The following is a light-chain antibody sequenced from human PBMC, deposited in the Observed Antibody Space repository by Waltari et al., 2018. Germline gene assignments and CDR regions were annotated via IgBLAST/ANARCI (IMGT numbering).Light chain of an antibody. CDR3: MQALMTPNT. V-gene: IGKV2-28*01. Sequence: EIVMTQSPLSLPLTPGEPAPLSCRSSQSLLHANGNNYVDWYVLKPGQAPRLLISLGSNRASGVPDRFIGIGSDTDFTLRISRVEAEDFGVYYCMQALMTPNTFGQGTKLEI. CDR1: QSLLHANGNNY. CDR2: LGS. J-gene: IGKJ2*01.